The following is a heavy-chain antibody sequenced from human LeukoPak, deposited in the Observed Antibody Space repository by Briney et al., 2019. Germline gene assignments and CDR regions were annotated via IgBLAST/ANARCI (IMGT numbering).Heavy chain of an antibody. J-gene: IGHJ4*02. D-gene: IGHD4-17*01. V-gene: IGHV3-33*01. CDR1: GFTFSSYG. Sequence: PGRSLRLSCAASGFTFSSYGMHWVRQAPGKGLEWVAVIWYDGSNKYYADSVKGRFTISRDNSKNTPYLQMNSLRAEDTAVYHCAGDYGDRSIVWGQGTLVTVSS. CDR3: AGDYGDRSIV. CDR2: IWYDGSNK.